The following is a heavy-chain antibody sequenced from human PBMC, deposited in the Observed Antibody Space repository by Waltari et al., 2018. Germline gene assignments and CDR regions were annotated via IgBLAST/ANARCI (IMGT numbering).Heavy chain of an antibody. Sequence: QVQLVQSGAEVKKPGASVKVSCKASGYTFTSYDINWVRQATGQGLEWMGWMNPNSGNTGYEQKFQGRVTITRNTSISTAYMELSSLRSEDTAVYYCARGRRGRTTVTTRDYYYYMDVWGKGTTVTVSS. V-gene: IGHV1-8*03. J-gene: IGHJ6*03. CDR3: ARGRRGRTTVTTRDYYYYMDV. CDR1: GYTFTSYD. D-gene: IGHD4-17*01. CDR2: MNPNSGNT.